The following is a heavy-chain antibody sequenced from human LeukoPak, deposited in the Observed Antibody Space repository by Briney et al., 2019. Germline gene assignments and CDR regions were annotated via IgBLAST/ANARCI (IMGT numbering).Heavy chain of an antibody. CDR1: GYTFTSYY. J-gene: IGHJ4*02. D-gene: IGHD3-10*01. CDR2: INPSGGST. V-gene: IGHV1-46*01. CDR3: ARDMGFGELSGDY. Sequence: ASVKVSCKAPGYTFTSYYMHWVRQAPGQGLEWMGIINPSGGSTSYAQKFQGRVTMTTDTSTSTAYMELRSLRSDDTAVYYCARDMGFGELSGDYWGQGTLVTVSS.